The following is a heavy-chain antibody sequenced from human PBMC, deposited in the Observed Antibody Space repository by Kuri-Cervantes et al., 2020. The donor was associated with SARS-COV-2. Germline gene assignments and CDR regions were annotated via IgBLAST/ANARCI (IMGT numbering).Heavy chain of an antibody. D-gene: IGHD2-2*01. CDR2: IYYSGST. V-gene: IGHV4-39*01. Sequence: GSLRLSCTVSGGSISSSSHYWGWIRQPPGKGLEWIGSIYYSGSTYYNPSLKSRVTISVDTSKNQFSLKLSSVTAADTAVYYCARHEGVPAAFRLNWFDPWGQGTLVTVSS. CDR1: GGSISSSSHY. CDR3: ARHEGVPAAFRLNWFDP. J-gene: IGHJ5*02.